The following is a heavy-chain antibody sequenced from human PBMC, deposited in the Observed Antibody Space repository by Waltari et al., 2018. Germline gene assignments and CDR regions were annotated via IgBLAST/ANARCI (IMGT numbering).Heavy chain of an antibody. CDR1: GGSVSSYS. D-gene: IGHD3-16*01. CDR3: ARGEHDLDV. Sequence: QVQLQESGPGLVKPSEILSLTCTVSGGSVSSYSWNWIRQPAGKGLEWIGRIHGEGRTNSNPSLSSRFTRSVDTSKNQFSLNLNSVTAADTAIYYCARGEHDLDVWGQGTTVIVFS. CDR2: IHGEGRT. V-gene: IGHV4-4*07. J-gene: IGHJ6*02.